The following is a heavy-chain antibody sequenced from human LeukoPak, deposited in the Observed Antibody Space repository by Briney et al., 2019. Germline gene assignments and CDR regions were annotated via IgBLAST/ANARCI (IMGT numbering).Heavy chain of an antibody. V-gene: IGHV3-11*01. CDR1: GFSFSDYY. CDR3: AREGGTIFGGMDV. D-gene: IGHD3-3*01. Sequence: GGSLRLSCAASGFSFSDYYMSWIRQAPGKGLEWISYISSSGDTIYCADSLKGRFTISRDNAENSLFLQMDSLRAEDTAVYYCAREGGTIFGGMDVWGQGTTVTVSS. J-gene: IGHJ6*02. CDR2: ISSSGDTI.